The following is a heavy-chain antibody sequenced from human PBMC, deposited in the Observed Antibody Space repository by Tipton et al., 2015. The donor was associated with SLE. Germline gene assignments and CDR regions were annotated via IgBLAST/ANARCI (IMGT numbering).Heavy chain of an antibody. CDR3: ARDGLGYSSAFDI. J-gene: IGHJ3*02. D-gene: IGHD6-6*01. Sequence: LRLSCTVSGGSISSSSYYWGWIRQPPGKGLEWIGSIYHSGSTYYNPSLKSRVTISVDTSKNQFSLKLSSVTAADTAVYYCARDGLGYSSAFDIWGQGTMVTVSS. CDR1: GGSISSSSYY. CDR2: IYHSGST. V-gene: IGHV4-39*07.